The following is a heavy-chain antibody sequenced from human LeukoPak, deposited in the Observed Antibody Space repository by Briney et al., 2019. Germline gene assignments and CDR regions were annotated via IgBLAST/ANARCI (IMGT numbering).Heavy chain of an antibody. CDR2: ISYDGSNK. CDR3: ARGKKYYFDY. V-gene: IGHV3-30-3*01. CDR1: GFTFSSYA. Sequence: GGSLRLSCAASGFTFSSYAMHWVRQAPGKGLEWVAVISYDGSNKYYADSVKGRFTLSRDNSKNTLYLQMNSLRAEDTAVYYCARGKKYYFDYWGQGTLVTVSS. J-gene: IGHJ4*02.